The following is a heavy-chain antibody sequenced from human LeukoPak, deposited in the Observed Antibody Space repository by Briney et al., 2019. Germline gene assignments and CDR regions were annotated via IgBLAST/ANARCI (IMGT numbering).Heavy chain of an antibody. Sequence: PGRSLRLSCAASGFTFSTYGMHWVRQAPGRGLEWVAVISYDGSNKYYADSVKGRFTISRDSSKNTLYLQMNSLGAADTAVYYCAKVFFSGSYYAASDYWGQGTLVTVSS. CDR2: ISYDGSNK. J-gene: IGHJ4*02. V-gene: IGHV3-30*18. D-gene: IGHD1-26*01. CDR3: AKVFFSGSYYAASDY. CDR1: GFTFSTYG.